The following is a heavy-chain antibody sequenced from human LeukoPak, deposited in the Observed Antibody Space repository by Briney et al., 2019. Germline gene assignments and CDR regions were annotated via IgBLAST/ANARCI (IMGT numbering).Heavy chain of an antibody. CDR2: INSDGSST. J-gene: IGHJ3*02. CDR1: GFTFSSYW. V-gene: IGHV3-74*01. Sequence: PGGSLRLSCAASGFTFSSYWMHWVRQAPGKGLVWVSRINSDGSSTSYADSVRGRFTISRDNAKNSLYLQMNSLRAEDTAVYYCARDLSPEMATIWFQQRDAFDIWGQGTMVTVSS. D-gene: IGHD5-24*01. CDR3: ARDLSPEMATIWFQQRDAFDI.